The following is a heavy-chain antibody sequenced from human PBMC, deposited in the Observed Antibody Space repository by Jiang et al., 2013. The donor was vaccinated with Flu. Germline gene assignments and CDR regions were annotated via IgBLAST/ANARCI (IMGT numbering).Heavy chain of an antibody. Sequence: LLKPSETLSLTCTVSGGSISSFYWTWIRQSPGKGLEWIGYIYYSGSTNYNPSLKSRVTISVDTSKNQFSLKLSSVTAADTAVYYCARDNNGLDPWGQEPSVTVSS. CDR3: ARDNNGLDP. V-gene: IGHV4-59*01. CDR1: GGSISSFY. D-gene: IGHD2-8*01. CDR2: IYYSGST. J-gene: IGHJ5*02.